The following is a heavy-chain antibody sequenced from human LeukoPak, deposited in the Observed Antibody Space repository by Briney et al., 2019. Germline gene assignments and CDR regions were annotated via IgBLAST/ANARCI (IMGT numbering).Heavy chain of an antibody. CDR1: GFTFNSYG. CDR2: IWYDGSNK. D-gene: IGHD3-10*01. CDR3: ARGSGNYYTRFDY. J-gene: IGHJ4*02. V-gene: IGHV3-33*01. Sequence: PGGSLRLSCAASGFTFNSYGMHWVRQAPGKGLEWVAVIWYDGSNKYYADSVKGRFTISRDNSKNTLYLQMSSLRAEDTALYYCARGSGNYYTRFDYWGQGTLVTVSS.